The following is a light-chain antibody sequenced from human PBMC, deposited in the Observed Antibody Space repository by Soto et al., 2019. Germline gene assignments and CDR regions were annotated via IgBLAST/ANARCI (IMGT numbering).Light chain of an antibody. V-gene: IGKV3-20*01. CDR2: GAS. CDR3: QQYGSSGT. J-gene: IGKJ1*01. Sequence: DIVLTPSPGTLSLSPVERATLSCRASQSVSSSYLAWYQQKPGQAPRLLIYGASNRATGIPDRFSGSGSGTDFTLTISRLEPEDFAVYYCQQYGSSGTFGQGTKVDI. CDR1: QSVSSSY.